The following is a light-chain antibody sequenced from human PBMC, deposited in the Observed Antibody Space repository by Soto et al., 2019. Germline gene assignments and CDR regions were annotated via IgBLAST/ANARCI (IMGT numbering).Light chain of an antibody. CDR2: SIS. CDR1: QGVINS. V-gene: IGKV1-9*01. CDR3: QQLYTYPHT. Sequence: IQVTQSQSILSASVGDRVTITCRTSQGVINSFAWYQQKSGKAPRLLIYSISSLKSGVPSRFSGSGSGAEFTLTISGLQPEDFATYFCQQLYTYPHTFGLGTQLQI. J-gene: IGKJ2*01.